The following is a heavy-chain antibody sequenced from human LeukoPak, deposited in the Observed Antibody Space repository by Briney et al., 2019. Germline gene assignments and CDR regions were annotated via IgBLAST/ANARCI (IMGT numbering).Heavy chain of an antibody. Sequence: SETLSLTCTVSGGSISSSSYYWGWNRQPPGKGRKWIRSIYYSGSTYYNPSLKSRVTISVDTSKNQFSLKLSSVTAADTAVYYCARGIPNRYCSSTSCYHKGLNWFDPWGQGTLVTVSS. CDR2: IYYSGST. D-gene: IGHD2-2*01. CDR1: GGSISSSSYY. CDR3: ARGIPNRYCSSTSCYHKGLNWFDP. J-gene: IGHJ5*02. V-gene: IGHV4-39*01.